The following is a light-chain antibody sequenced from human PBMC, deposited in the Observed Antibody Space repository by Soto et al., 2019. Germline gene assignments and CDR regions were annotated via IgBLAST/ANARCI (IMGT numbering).Light chain of an antibody. CDR3: QQVDSYPRT. J-gene: IGKJ4*02. CDR1: QGIGTY. Sequence: IQLTQSPSSLSASVGDRFTVTCRSSQGIGTYLVWYQQKSGKAPTVLIYASSTLQTGVPSRFSGSGSGTDFSLTISSLHPEDVATYYCQQVDSYPRTFGRG. CDR2: ASS. V-gene: IGKV1-9*01.